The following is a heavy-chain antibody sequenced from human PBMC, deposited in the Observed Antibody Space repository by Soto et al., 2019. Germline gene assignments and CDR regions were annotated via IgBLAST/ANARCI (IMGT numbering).Heavy chain of an antibody. V-gene: IGHV3-23*01. J-gene: IGHJ4*02. CDR2: ISGSGSTT. CDR1: GFTFSSYA. Sequence: GGSLRLSCAASGFTFSSYAMSWVRQAPGKGLEWVLTISGSGSTTSYADSVKGRFTISRDNSKNTLYLQMNSLRAEDTAMYYCVRTSLVVAAATREDYWGQGPLVTVSS. CDR3: VRTSLVVAAATREDY. D-gene: IGHD2-15*01.